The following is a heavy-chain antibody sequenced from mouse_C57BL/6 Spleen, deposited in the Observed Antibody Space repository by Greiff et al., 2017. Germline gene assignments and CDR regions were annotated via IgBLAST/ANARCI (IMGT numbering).Heavy chain of an antibody. V-gene: IGHV1-59*01. J-gene: IGHJ2*01. Sequence: QVQLQQPGAELVRPGTSVKLSCKASGYTFTSYWMHWVKQRPGQGLEWIGVIDPSDSYTNYNQKFTGKATLTVDTSSSTAYMQLSSLTSEDSAVYYCARRGNSFDYWGQGTTLTVSS. D-gene: IGHD2-14*01. CDR1: GYTFTSYW. CDR3: ARRGNSFDY. CDR2: IDPSDSYT.